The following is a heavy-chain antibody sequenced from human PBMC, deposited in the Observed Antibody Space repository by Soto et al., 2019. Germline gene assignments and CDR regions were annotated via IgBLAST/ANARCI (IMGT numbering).Heavy chain of an antibody. CDR1: GGSFSGYY. CDR2: INHSGST. CDR3: ARRQDYYDSSGYDY. D-gene: IGHD3-22*01. V-gene: IGHV4-34*01. Sequence: SETLSLTCAVYGGSFSGYYWSWIRQPPGKGLEWIGEINHSGSTNYNPSLKSRVTISVDTPKNQFSLKLSSVTAADTAVYYCARRQDYYDSSGYDYWGQGTLVTVSS. J-gene: IGHJ4*02.